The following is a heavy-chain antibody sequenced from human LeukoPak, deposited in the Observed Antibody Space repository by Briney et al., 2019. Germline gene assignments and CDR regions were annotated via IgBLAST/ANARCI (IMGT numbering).Heavy chain of an antibody. CDR3: ARAELGMAAYDY. D-gene: IGHD7-27*01. Sequence: ASVKVSCKASGYTFTSYDINWVRQATGQGLEWMGWMNPNSGNTGYAQKFQGRVTMTRNTSISTAYMELSSLRSEDTAVYHCARAELGMAAYDYWGQGTLVTVSS. V-gene: IGHV1-8*01. CDR1: GYTFTSYD. J-gene: IGHJ4*02. CDR2: MNPNSGNT.